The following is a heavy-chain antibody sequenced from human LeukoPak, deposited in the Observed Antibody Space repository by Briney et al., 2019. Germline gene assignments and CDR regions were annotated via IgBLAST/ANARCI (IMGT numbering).Heavy chain of an antibody. CDR2: INAYSGNT. J-gene: IGHJ4*02. D-gene: IGHD3-3*01. CDR3: ARDTSLRFLEWLPHFDY. Sequence: ASVKVSCKASGYTFTSYGISWVRQAPGQGLEWMGWINAYSGNTNYAQKLQGRVTMTTDTSTSTAYMELRSLRSDDTAVYYCARDTSLRFLEWLPHFDYWGQGTLVTVSS. V-gene: IGHV1-18*01. CDR1: GYTFTSYG.